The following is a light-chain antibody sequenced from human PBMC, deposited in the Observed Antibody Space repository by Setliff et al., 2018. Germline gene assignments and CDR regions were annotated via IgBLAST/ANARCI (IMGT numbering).Light chain of an antibody. J-gene: IGLJ1*01. V-gene: IGLV2-11*01. CDR3: SSYTGSDTIV. CDR2: DVS. CDR1: SSDVGGYNY. Sequence: QSALTQPRSVSGSPGQSVTISCTGTSSDVGGYNYVSWYQQRPGKAPKLMIFDVSRRPSGVSDRFSGSKSGNTASLSISGLQAEDEADYYCSSYTGSDTIVFGTGTKVTV.